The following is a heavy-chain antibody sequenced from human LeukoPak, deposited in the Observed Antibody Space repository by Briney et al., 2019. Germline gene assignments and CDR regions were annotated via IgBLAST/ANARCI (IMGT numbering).Heavy chain of an antibody. D-gene: IGHD3-3*02. V-gene: IGHV4-59*01. CDR1: GGSISPYY. CDR3: ARAFYPGYYSYMAV. CDR2: IYYSGST. J-gene: IGHJ6*03. Sequence: RSETLSLTCTVSGGSISPYYWSWIRQPPGKGLEWIGYIYYSGSTNYNPSLKSRVTISVDTSKNQFSLKLSSVTAADTAVYYCARAFYPGYYSYMAVWGKGTTVTVSS.